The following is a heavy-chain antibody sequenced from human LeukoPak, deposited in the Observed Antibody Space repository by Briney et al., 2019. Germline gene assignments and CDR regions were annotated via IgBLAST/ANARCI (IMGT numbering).Heavy chain of an antibody. CDR1: GGSISADDYY. J-gene: IGHJ4*02. CDR2: INYRGSA. D-gene: IGHD2-15*01. CDR3: AKTRWRGHVDPGTSGCIRY. Sequence: SETLSLTCVVSGGSISADDYYWDWIRQPPGKGLEWIGSINYRGSANYNPSLAGRVTISVDTSKSHFSLKMSSVTAADTAVYDCAKTRWRGHVDPGTSGCIRYWGQGILVSVSS. V-gene: IGHV4-39*02.